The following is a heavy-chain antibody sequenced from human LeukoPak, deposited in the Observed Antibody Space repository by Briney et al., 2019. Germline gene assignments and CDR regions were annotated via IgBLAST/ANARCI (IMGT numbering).Heavy chain of an antibody. CDR3: ARGSTSHFDY. CDR2: IIPILGIA. Sequence: SVKVSCKASGGTFSSYAISWVRQAPGQGLEWMGRIIPILGIANYAQKFQGRVTITTDESTSTAYMELSSLRSEDTAVYYCARGSTSHFDYWGQGTLVTVSS. J-gene: IGHJ4*02. CDR1: GGTFSSYA. V-gene: IGHV1-69*04. D-gene: IGHD2-2*01.